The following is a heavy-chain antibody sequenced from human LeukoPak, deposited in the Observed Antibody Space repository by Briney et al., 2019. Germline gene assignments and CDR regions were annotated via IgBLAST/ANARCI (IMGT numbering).Heavy chain of an antibody. D-gene: IGHD6-13*01. V-gene: IGHV4-39*07. J-gene: IGHJ4*02. CDR2: IYYSGST. CDR1: GGSISSSSYY. Sequence: SETLSLTCTVSGGSISSSSYYWGWIRQPPGKGLEWIANIYYSGSTNYNPSLKSRVTISVDTSQNQFSLNLSSVTAADTAVYYCARGRGYTSSWYENWGQGTLVTVSS. CDR3: ARGRGYTSSWYEN.